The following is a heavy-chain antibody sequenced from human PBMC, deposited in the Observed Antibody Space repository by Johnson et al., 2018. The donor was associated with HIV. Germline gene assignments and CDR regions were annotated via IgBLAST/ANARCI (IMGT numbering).Heavy chain of an antibody. D-gene: IGHD6-13*01. CDR3: ARATSASGTDNDAFDI. V-gene: IGHV3-30*04. J-gene: IGHJ3*02. CDR1: GVTFSSHA. CDR2: MSYDGSNK. Sequence: QVQLVESGGGVVQPGRSLRLSCAAAGVTFSSHAMLWVRTAPGQGLEWVAVMSYDGSNKYSADSVKGRFTISRDNSKNTLYLQMNSLRAEDTAIYHCARATSASGTDNDAFDIWGQGTMVTVSS.